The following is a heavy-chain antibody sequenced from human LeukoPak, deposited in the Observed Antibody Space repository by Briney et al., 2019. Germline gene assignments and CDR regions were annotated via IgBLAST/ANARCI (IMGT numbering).Heavy chain of an antibody. Sequence: SETLSLTCAVYGGSFSGYYWSWSRQPPGKGLEWIGEINHSGSTNYNPSLKGRVTISVDPSKNQFSLKLSSVAAADTAVYYCARWGNYCSSTSCCKDWFDPWGQGTLVTVSS. CDR1: GGSFSGYY. V-gene: IGHV4-34*01. CDR3: ARWGNYCSSTSCCKDWFDP. J-gene: IGHJ5*02. D-gene: IGHD2-2*01. CDR2: INHSGST.